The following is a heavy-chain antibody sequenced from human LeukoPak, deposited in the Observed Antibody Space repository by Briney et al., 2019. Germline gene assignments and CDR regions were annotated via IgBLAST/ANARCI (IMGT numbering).Heavy chain of an antibody. D-gene: IGHD3-22*01. CDR1: GYTFTVYY. CDR2: INSNSGGT. CDR3: ARGSYYDSRTPYYYYYYMDV. Sequence: ASVKVSCKASGYTFTVYYMHWVRQALGQGLEWMGRINSNSGGTNYAQKFQGRVTMTRDTSISTDYMELSRLRSGDTAVYYCARGSYYDSRTPYYYYYYMDVWGKGTTVTVSS. J-gene: IGHJ6*03. V-gene: IGHV1-2*06.